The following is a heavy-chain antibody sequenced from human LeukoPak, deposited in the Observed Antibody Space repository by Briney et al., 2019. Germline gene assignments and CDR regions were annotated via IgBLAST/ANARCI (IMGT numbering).Heavy chain of an antibody. V-gene: IGHV4-59*01. CDR2: IYYSGST. Sequence: SETLSLTCTVSVGSLSSYYWSWIREPPARGRGWSGYIYYSGSTNYNPSLTSRVTRSVDTSKTQFSLKLSSVTAADTAVYYCARVVYKNWFDPWGQGTLVTVSS. CDR3: ARVVYKNWFDP. D-gene: IGHD5-24*01. J-gene: IGHJ5*02. CDR1: VGSLSSYY.